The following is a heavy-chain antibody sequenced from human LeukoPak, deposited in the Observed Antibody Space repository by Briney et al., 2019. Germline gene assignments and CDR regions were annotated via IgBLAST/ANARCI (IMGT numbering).Heavy chain of an antibody. V-gene: IGHV3-33*01. CDR3: ARDLVSSSSSRDYYYAVDV. CDR1: GFTFSGYG. CDR2: TWYHGNNK. J-gene: IGHJ6*02. Sequence: QPGGSLRLSCEASGFTFSGYGMHRVRQAPGKGLEWVSGTWYHGNNKYYADSVKGRFTISRDNSKNTLYLQMNSLRAEDTAVYYCARDLVSSSSSRDYYYAVDVWGQGTTVTVSS. D-gene: IGHD6-6*01.